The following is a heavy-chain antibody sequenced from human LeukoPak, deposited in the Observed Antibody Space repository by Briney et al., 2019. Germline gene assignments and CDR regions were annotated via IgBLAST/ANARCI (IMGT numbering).Heavy chain of an antibody. J-gene: IGHJ6*03. CDR2: INHSGST. D-gene: IGHD5/OR15-5a*01. V-gene: IGHV4-34*01. CDR1: GGSFSDDY. CDR3: ARLSRYYYIDV. Sequence: SETLSLTCAVYGGSFSDDYWSWIRQPPGEGLEWMGEINHSGSTNYKPSLKSRVTISIDTSKNQFSLKLSSVTAADTAVYYCARLSRYYYIDVWGKGTTVTVSS.